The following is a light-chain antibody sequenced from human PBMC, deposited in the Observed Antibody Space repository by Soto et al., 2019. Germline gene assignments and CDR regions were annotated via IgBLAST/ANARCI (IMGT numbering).Light chain of an antibody. CDR3: CSYAGSYTFGV. CDR2: DVS. CDR1: SSDVGGYNY. Sequence: QSALTQPRSVSGSHGQSVTISCTGTSSDVGGYNYVSWYQQHPGKAPKLMIYDVSKRPSGVPDRFSGSKSGNTASLTISGLQAEDEADYCCCSYAGSYTFGVFGTGTKLTVL. J-gene: IGLJ1*01. V-gene: IGLV2-11*01.